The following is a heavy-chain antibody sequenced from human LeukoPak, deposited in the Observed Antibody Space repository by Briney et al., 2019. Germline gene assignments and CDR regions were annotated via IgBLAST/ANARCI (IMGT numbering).Heavy chain of an antibody. CDR2: ISGSGGST. Sequence: QPGGSLRLSCAASGFTFSSYAMSWVRQAPGKGLEWVSGISGSGGSTYYADSVKGRFTISRDNSKNTLYLQMNSLRAEDTAVYYCAKAGCSSTTCYPPKSFDYWGQGTLVTVSS. D-gene: IGHD2-2*01. CDR3: AKAGCSSTTCYPPKSFDY. J-gene: IGHJ4*02. V-gene: IGHV3-23*01. CDR1: GFTFSSYA.